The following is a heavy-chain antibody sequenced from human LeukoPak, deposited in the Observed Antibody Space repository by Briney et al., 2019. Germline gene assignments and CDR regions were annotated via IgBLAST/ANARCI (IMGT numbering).Heavy chain of an antibody. D-gene: IGHD6-13*01. V-gene: IGHV4-38-2*01. Sequence: SETLSLTCAVSGYSISSGYYWGWIRPRPGKGLEWIGSIYHSGSTYYNPSLKRGVTISGETGKNKFSLKLSSVTAADTAVYYCARHGRYSSSWYQRGFNYWGQGTLVTVSS. J-gene: IGHJ4*02. CDR1: GYSISSGYY. CDR3: ARHGRYSSSWYQRGFNY. CDR2: IYHSGST.